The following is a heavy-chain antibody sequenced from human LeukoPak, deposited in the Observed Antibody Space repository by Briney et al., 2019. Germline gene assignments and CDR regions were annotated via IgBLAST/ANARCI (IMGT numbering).Heavy chain of an antibody. CDR3: ARRESWLRSDAFDI. Sequence: GESLKISCKGSGYSFTSCWIGWVRQMPGKGLGWMGIIYPGDSDTRYSTSLQGQVTISADKSISTAYLQWTSLKASDTAMYYCARRESWLRSDAFDIWGQGTMVTVSS. CDR1: GYSFTSCW. CDR2: IYPGDSDT. V-gene: IGHV5-51*01. J-gene: IGHJ3*02. D-gene: IGHD5-12*01.